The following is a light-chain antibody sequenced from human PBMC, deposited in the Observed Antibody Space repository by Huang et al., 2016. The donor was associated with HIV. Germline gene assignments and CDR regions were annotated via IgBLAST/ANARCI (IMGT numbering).Light chain of an antibody. CDR3: QQRSNWLT. J-gene: IGKJ4*01. V-gene: IGKV3-11*01. CDR1: QGVSSY. CDR2: DAS. Sequence: EIVLTQSPATLSLSPGERATLSCRASQGVSSYLAWYQQKPGQAPRLLIYDASNRATGIPARCSGSGSGTDFTLTISSLEPEDFAVYYCQQRSNWLTFGGGTKVEIK.